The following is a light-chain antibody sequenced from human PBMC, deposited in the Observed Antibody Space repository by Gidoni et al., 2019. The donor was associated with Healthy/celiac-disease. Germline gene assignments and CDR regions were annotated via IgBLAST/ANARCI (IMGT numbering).Light chain of an antibody. J-gene: IGKJ2*01. V-gene: IGKV4-1*01. CDR3: QKYYSTRT. Sequence: DIVMTHSPDSLAVSLGERATINCKSSQSVLYSSNNKNYLAWYQQKPGQPPKLLIYWASTRESGVPDRVSGSGSGTDLTLTIRSLQAEDVEVYYCQKYYSTRTFXQXTKLEIK. CDR1: QSVLYSSNNKNY. CDR2: WAS.